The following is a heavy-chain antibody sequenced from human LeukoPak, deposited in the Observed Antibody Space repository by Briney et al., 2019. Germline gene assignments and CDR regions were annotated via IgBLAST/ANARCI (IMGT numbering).Heavy chain of an antibody. CDR2: IYYSGST. Sequence: SETLSLTCTVSGGSISSYYWSWIRQPPGRGLEWIGYIYYSGSTNYNPSLKSRVTISVDTSKNQFSLKLSSVTAADTAVYYCARVWFGEFAFDYWGQGTLVTVSS. D-gene: IGHD3-10*01. CDR1: GGSISSYY. V-gene: IGHV4-59*01. CDR3: ARVWFGEFAFDY. J-gene: IGHJ4*02.